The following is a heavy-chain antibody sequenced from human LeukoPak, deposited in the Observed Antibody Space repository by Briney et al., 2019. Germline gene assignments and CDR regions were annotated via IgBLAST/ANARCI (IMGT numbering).Heavy chain of an antibody. CDR1: GFTFSSYA. D-gene: IGHD6-19*01. CDR3: ARARRSSGWEPGYFDL. V-gene: IGHV3-30*04. CDR2: ISYDGSNK. J-gene: IGHJ2*01. Sequence: PGGSLRLSCAASGFTFSSYAMHWVRQAPGKGLEWVAVISYDGSNKYYADSVKRRFTISRDNAKNSPYLQMNSLRAENTAVYYFARARRSSGWEPGYFDLWGRGTLVTVSS.